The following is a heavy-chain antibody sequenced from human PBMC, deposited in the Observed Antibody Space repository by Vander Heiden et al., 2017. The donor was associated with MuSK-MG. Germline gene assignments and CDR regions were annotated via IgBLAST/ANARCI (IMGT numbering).Heavy chain of an antibody. CDR1: GFSFEDYA. CDR2: ISWNSGYI. Sequence: EVPLVESGGGLAQPGRSLTLSCAAPGFSFEDYAMNWVRHAPGKGLGWVSCISWNSGYIAYADSVKDRFTISRDNAKNSLYLQMNSLRPDGTALYHCVKDKGRYVELRLVYYFDYWGQGRLVTVSS. J-gene: IGHJ4*02. D-gene: IGHD1-7*01. V-gene: IGHV3-9*01. CDR3: VKDKGRYVELRLVYYFDY.